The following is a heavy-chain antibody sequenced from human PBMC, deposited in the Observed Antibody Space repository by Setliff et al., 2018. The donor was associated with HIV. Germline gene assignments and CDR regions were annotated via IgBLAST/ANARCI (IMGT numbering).Heavy chain of an antibody. CDR2: ISYSGDST. V-gene: IGHV3-23*01. CDR1: GFTFSSYG. CDR3: AKDPCSGGSCYSGQFDY. Sequence: GGSLRLSCTASGFTFSSYGMSWVRQAPGKGLEWVSGISYSGDSTYYGEFKTGRFTISRDNSKNTLYLQMNSLRVEDTAVYYCAKDPCSGGSCYSGQFDYWGQGTLVTVSS. J-gene: IGHJ4*02. D-gene: IGHD2-15*01.